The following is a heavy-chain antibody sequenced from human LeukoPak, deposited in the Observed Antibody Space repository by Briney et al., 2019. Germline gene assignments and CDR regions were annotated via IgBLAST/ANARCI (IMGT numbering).Heavy chain of an antibody. CDR2: IYHSGST. CDR1: GGSFSSYY. D-gene: IGHD2-15*01. V-gene: IGHV4-34*01. Sequence: SETLSLTCAVYGGSFSSYYWSWIRQPPGKGLEWIGEIYHSGSTNYNPSLKSRVTISVDTSKNQFSLKLSSVTAADTAVYYCARGGGYCSGGSCYSLDYWGQGTLFTVSS. CDR3: ARGGGYCSGGSCYSLDY. J-gene: IGHJ4*02.